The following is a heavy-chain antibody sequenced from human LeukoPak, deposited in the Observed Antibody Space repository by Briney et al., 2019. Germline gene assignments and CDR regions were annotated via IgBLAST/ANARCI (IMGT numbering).Heavy chain of an antibody. Sequence: GGSLRLSCAASGFTFSSYGMHWVRQAPGKGLEWVAVISYDGSNKYYADSVKGRFTISRDNSKNTLYLQMNSLRAEDTAVYYCARDIAAAGTGFDYWGQGTLVTVSS. V-gene: IGHV3-30*19. CDR3: ARDIAAAGTGFDY. D-gene: IGHD6-13*01. J-gene: IGHJ4*02. CDR2: ISYDGSNK. CDR1: GFTFSSYG.